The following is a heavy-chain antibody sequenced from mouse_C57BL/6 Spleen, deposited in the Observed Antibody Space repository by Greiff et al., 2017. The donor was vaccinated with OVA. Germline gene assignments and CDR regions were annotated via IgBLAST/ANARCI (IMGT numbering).Heavy chain of an antibody. CDR3: ARTYYYGSSYGDIDD. J-gene: IGHJ1*03. CDR1: GYAFTNYL. D-gene: IGHD1-1*01. V-gene: IGHV1-54*01. Sequence: VKLMESGAELVRPGTSVKVSCKASGYAFTNYLIEWVKQRPGQGLEWIGVINPGSGGTNYNEKFKGKATLTADKSSSTAYMQLSSLTSEDSAVYIWARTYYYGSSYGDIDDWGTGTTVTVSS. CDR2: INPGSGGT.